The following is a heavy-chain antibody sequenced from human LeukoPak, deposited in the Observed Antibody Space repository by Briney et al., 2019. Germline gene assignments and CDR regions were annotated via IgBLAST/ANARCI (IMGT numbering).Heavy chain of an antibody. V-gene: IGHV4-4*07. D-gene: IGHD3-22*01. CDR3: AKEGYDSSGYYAFGY. CDR2: IYTSGST. J-gene: IGHJ4*02. CDR1: GGSISSDY. Sequence: PSETLSLTCTVSGGSISSDYWSWIRQPAGKGLEWIGRIYTSGSTSYNPSLKSRVTMSVDTSKRQISLRLSSVTAADTAVYYCAKEGYDSSGYYAFGYWGQGTLVTVSS.